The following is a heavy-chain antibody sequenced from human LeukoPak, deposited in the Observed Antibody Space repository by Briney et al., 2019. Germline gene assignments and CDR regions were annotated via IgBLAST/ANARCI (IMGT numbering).Heavy chain of an antibody. CDR1: GYTFTGYY. Sequence: ASVTVSCKASGYTFTGYYMHWVRQAPGQGLEWVGWINPNSGGTNYAQKFQGRVTMTRDTSISTAYMELSRLRSDDTAVYYCASEVATTFNWFDPWGQGTLVTVSS. V-gene: IGHV1-2*02. D-gene: IGHD5-12*01. J-gene: IGHJ5*02. CDR2: INPNSGGT. CDR3: ASEVATTFNWFDP.